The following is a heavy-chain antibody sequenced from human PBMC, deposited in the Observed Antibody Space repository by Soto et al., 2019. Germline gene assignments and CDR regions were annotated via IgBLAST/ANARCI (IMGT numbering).Heavy chain of an antibody. CDR3: AHIVVAGLGYYFDY. CDR2: IYWDDDK. J-gene: IGHJ4*02. CDR1: GFSLSSTRMA. V-gene: IGHV2-5*02. D-gene: IGHD6-19*01. Sequence: QIIWKESGPTLVKPTQTLTLTCTFSGFSLSSTRMAVGWIRQPPGKALEWLALIYWDDDKRYSPFLKSRLTITKDTSKNQVVLTMSNMDPVDTARYYCAHIVVAGLGYYFDYWGQGTLVTVSS.